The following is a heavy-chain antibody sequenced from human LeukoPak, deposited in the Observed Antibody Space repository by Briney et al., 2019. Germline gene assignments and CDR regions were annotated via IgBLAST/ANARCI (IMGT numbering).Heavy chain of an antibody. CDR3: ARGLTTVDY. J-gene: IGHJ4*02. CDR2: IYSSGGT. Sequence: GGSLRLSCAASGFTVSNNYMIWVRQAAGKGLEWVSLIYSSGGTYYADSVKGRFTVSRDNSKNTLYLQMNTLRAEDTAVYYCARGLTTVDYWGQGTLVTVSS. D-gene: IGHD4-17*01. CDR1: GFTVSNNY. V-gene: IGHV3-66*01.